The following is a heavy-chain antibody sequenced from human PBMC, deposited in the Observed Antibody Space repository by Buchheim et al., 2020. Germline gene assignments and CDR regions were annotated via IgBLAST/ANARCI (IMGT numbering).Heavy chain of an antibody. D-gene: IGHD1-26*01. CDR2: INNSESI. Sequence: EVQLVESGGGSAQPGGSLRLSCIASGFTFSSYSMNWVRQAPGKGLEWVSYINNSESIYYADSVKGRFAISRDNAKNSLYLQMNSLRAEDTAVYYCARDDIMGALGAFDYWGQGIL. CDR3: ARDDIMGALGAFDY. J-gene: IGHJ4*02. V-gene: IGHV3-48*01. CDR1: GFTFSSYS.